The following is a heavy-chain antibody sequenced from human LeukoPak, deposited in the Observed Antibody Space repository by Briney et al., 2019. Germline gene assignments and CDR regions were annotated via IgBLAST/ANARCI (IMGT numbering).Heavy chain of an antibody. V-gene: IGHV3-74*01. CDR1: GFTFSSYW. Sequence: PGGSLRLSCAASGFTFSSYWMHWVRRAPGKGLVWVSRINSDGSSTSYADSVKGRFTISRDNAKNSLYLQMNSLRAEDTAVYYCARLGYSYGYGAFDIWGQGTMVTVSS. CDR2: INSDGSST. J-gene: IGHJ3*02. CDR3: ARLGYSYGYGAFDI. D-gene: IGHD5-18*01.